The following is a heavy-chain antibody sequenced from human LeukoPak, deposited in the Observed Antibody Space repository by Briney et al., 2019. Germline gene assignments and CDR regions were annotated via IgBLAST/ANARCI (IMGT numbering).Heavy chain of an antibody. V-gene: IGHV4-59*12. CDR3: ARDPRSRYFDKYYFDY. Sequence: SETLSLTCTVSDDSISDYYRGWIRQPPGKGLEWIGYFHNSGTSTYNPSLKSRVTISVDTSKNQFSLKLSSVTAADTAVYYCARDPRSRYFDKYYFDYWGQGTLVTVSS. D-gene: IGHD3-9*01. CDR1: DDSISDYY. J-gene: IGHJ4*02. CDR2: FHNSGTS.